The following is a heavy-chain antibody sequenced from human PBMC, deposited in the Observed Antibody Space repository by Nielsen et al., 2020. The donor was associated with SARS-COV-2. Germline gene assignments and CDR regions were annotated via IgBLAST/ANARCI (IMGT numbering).Heavy chain of an antibody. J-gene: IGHJ6*02. CDR1: GDSVSRNSAA. CDR3: ARDLGIAAAGRRVYYYYGMDV. CDR2: TYYRSKWYN. V-gene: IGHV6-1*01. D-gene: IGHD6-13*01. Sequence: SQTLSLTCAISGDSVSRNSAAWNWIRQSPSRGLEWLGRTYYRSKWYNDYAVSVKSRITINPDTSKNQFSLQLNSVTPEDTAVYYCARDLGIAAAGRRVYYYYGMDVWGQGTTVTVSS.